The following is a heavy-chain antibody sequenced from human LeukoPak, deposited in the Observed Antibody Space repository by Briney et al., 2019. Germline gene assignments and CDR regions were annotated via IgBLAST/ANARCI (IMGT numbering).Heavy chain of an antibody. CDR3: ARHGYSYGYRRYYYYYMDV. Sequence: SETLSLTCTVSGGSINKDYWSWIRQPAGKGLEWIGRINTSGSTHYNPSLKSRVTMSVDTSKNQFSLELSSVTAADTAVYYCARHGYSYGYRRYYYYYMDVWGKGTTVTVSS. D-gene: IGHD5-18*01. CDR1: GGSINKDY. V-gene: IGHV4-4*07. J-gene: IGHJ6*03. CDR2: INTSGST.